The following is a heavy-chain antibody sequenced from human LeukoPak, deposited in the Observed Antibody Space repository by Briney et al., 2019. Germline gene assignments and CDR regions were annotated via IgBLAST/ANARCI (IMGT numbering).Heavy chain of an antibody. CDR2: IKSKTDGGTT. CDR3: NTTQLWLDFDY. D-gene: IGHD5-18*01. J-gene: IGHJ4*02. Sequence: GGSLRLSCAASGFTFSNAWMSWVRQAPGKGREWVGRIKSKTDGGTTDYTAPVKGRFTISRDDSKNTLYLQMNSLKTEDTAVYYCNTTQLWLDFDYWGQGTLVTVSS. V-gene: IGHV3-15*01. CDR1: GFTFSNAW.